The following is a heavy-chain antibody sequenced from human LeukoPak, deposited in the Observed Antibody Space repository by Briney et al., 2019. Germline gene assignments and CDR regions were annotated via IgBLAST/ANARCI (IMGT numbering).Heavy chain of an antibody. Sequence: GGSLRLSCAASGFTFDDYAMHWVRQAPGKGLEWGSGICWNSGSIGYADSVKGRFTISRDNAKNSRYLQMYSLRAEEPALYCCAKDNLPNYSSGWPDYWGQGTLVTVSS. D-gene: IGHD6-19*01. CDR3: AKDNLPNYSSGWPDY. CDR1: GFTFDDYA. V-gene: IGHV3-9*01. CDR2: ICWNSGSI. J-gene: IGHJ4*02.